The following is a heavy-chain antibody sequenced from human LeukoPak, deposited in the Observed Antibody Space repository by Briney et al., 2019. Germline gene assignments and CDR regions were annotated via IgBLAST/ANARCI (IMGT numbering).Heavy chain of an antibody. V-gene: IGHV1-46*01. CDR3: ARQSTSCQICPQMGDAFDI. Sequence: ASVKVSCKASGYTFTSYYMHWVRQAPGQGLEWMGIINPSGGSTSYAQKFQGRVTMTRDTSTSTVYMELSSLRSEDTAVYYCARQSTSCQICPQMGDAFDIWGQGTMVTVSS. CDR1: GYTFTSYY. J-gene: IGHJ3*02. D-gene: IGHD2-2*01. CDR2: INPSGGST.